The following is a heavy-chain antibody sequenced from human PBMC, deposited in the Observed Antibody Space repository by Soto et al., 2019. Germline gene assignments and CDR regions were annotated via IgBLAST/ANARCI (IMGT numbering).Heavy chain of an antibody. J-gene: IGHJ6*04. V-gene: IGHV1-69*13. CDR3: ASERADQNYYYYGMDV. CDR1: GGTFSSYA. CDR2: IIPIFGTA. Sequence: SVKVSCKASGGTFSSYAISWVRQAPGQGLEWMGGIIPIFGTANYAQKFQGRVTITADESTSTAYMELSSLRSEDTAVYYCASERADQNYYYYGMDVGGKGTRVTVPS.